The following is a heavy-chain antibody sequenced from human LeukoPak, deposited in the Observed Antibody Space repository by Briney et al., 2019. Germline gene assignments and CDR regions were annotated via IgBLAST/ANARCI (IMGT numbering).Heavy chain of an antibody. CDR2: ISYDGRNI. D-gene: IGHD2-2*01. CDR1: GFTFNNYG. V-gene: IGHV3-30*18. Sequence: GGSLRLSCAASGFTFNNYGMHWVRQAPGKGLEWVAVISYDGRNIHYPDSVKGRFAISRDISTDTLWLQMDSLRTEDTAVYYCAKGPLRGAAAAIDYWGQGTLVTVSS. CDR3: AKGPLRGAAAAIDY. J-gene: IGHJ4*02.